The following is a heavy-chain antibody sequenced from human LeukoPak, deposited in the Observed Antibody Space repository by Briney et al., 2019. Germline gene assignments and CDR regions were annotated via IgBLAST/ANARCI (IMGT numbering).Heavy chain of an antibody. CDR2: IYYSGST. CDR1: GGSISSGGYY. D-gene: IGHD2-15*01. V-gene: IGHV4-31*03. Sequence: SETLSLTCTVSGGSISSGGYYWSWIRQHPGKGLEWIGYIYYSGSTYYNPSLKSRVTISVDTSKNQFSLKLSSVTAADTAVYYCASDFYGYCSGGSCYPSGAFDIWGQGTMVTVSS. J-gene: IGHJ3*02. CDR3: ASDFYGYCSGGSCYPSGAFDI.